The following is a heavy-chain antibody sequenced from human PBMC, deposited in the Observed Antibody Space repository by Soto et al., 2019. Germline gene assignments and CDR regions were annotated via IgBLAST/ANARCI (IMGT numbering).Heavy chain of an antibody. V-gene: IGHV3-23*01. J-gene: IGHJ4*02. CDR1: GFTFSIYA. Sequence: LGGSLRLSCAASGFTFSIYAMSWVRQAPGKGLEWVSAIANSGGRTYYADSVKGRFTISRDNSKNTLSLQMNSLRADDTAVYYCAKDGRAYSQEHFDYWGQGTLVTVSS. CDR2: IANSGGRT. CDR3: AKDGRAYSQEHFDY. D-gene: IGHD5-18*01.